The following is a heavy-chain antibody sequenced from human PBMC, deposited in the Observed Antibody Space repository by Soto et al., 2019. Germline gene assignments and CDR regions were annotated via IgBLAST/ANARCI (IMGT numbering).Heavy chain of an antibody. V-gene: IGHV4-39*01. CDR1: GGSISSSSYY. Sequence: SETLSLTCTVSGGSISSSSYYWGWIRQPPGKGLEWIGSIYYSGSTYYNPSLKSRVTISVDTSKNQFSLKLSSVTAADTAVYYCARRESGSYYVGAFDIWGQGTMVTVSS. CDR2: IYYSGST. J-gene: IGHJ3*02. CDR3: ARRESGSYYVGAFDI. D-gene: IGHD3-22*01.